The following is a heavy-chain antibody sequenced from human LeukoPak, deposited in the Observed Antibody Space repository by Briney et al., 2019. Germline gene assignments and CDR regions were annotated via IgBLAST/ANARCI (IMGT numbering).Heavy chain of an antibody. CDR3: ARHLVVPAASRGFDY. Sequence: SETLSLTCTVSGGSISSSSYYWGWIRQPPGKGLEWIGSIYYSGSTYYNPSLKSRVTISVDTSKNQFSVKLSSVTAADTAVYYCARHLVVPAASRGFDYWGQGTLVTVSS. J-gene: IGHJ4*02. CDR2: IYYSGST. D-gene: IGHD2-2*01. CDR1: GGSISSSSYY. V-gene: IGHV4-39*01.